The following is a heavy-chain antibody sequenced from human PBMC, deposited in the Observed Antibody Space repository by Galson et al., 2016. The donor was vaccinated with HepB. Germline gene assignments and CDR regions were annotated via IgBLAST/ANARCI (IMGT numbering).Heavy chain of an antibody. D-gene: IGHD5-18*01. Sequence: SLRLSCAASGFVFSSYGMHWVRQAPGKGLEWVAIVWYDGTKKYYADSVKGRFTISRDNSKNSLYLQMNSLRAEDTAVYYCARERAYSSGSDYWGQGTLVTISS. CDR3: ARERAYSSGSDY. V-gene: IGHV3-33*01. CDR2: VWYDGTKK. CDR1: GFVFSSYG. J-gene: IGHJ4*02.